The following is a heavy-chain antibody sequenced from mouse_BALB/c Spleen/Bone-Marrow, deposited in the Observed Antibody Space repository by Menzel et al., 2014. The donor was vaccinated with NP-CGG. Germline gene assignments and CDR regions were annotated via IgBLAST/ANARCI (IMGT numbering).Heavy chain of an antibody. J-gene: IGHJ4*01. CDR1: GFSLTGYG. CDR3: ARDSFLITRALDY. V-gene: IGHV2-6-7*01. D-gene: IGHD2-4*01. Sequence: VQVVESGPGLVAPSQSLSITCTVSGFSLTGYGVSWVRQPPGKGLEWLGMIWGDGSTDYNSALKSRLSITKDNSKSQVFLKMSSLQTDDTARYYCARDSFLITRALDYWGRGTSVTVSS. CDR2: IWGDGST.